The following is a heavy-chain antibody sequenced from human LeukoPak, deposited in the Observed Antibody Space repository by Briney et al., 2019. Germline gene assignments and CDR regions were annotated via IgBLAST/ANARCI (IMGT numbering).Heavy chain of an antibody. CDR2: ISSSSYI. J-gene: IGHJ3*02. Sequence: GGSLRPSCAASGFTFSRYSMNWVRQAPGKGLEWVSSISSSSYIYSADSVKGRFTISRGNAKDSLYLQMNSLRAEDTAVYYCARVGIAAYDAFDIWGQGTMVTVSS. CDR3: ARVGIAAYDAFDI. V-gene: IGHV3-21*01. CDR1: GFTFSRYS. D-gene: IGHD6-13*01.